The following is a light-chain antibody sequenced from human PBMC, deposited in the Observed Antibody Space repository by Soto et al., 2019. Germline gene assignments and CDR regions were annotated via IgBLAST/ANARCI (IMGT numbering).Light chain of an antibody. J-gene: IGKJ4*01. CDR1: QSISSW. CDR3: QRYNSYPLT. V-gene: IGKV1-5*03. Sequence: DIQMTQSPSTLSASVGDRVTITCRASQSISSWFAWYQQKPGKAPKLLIYNASSLESGVPSRFRGSGSGTEFTLTISSLQPDDFATYYCQRYNSYPLTFGGGTKVEIK. CDR2: NAS.